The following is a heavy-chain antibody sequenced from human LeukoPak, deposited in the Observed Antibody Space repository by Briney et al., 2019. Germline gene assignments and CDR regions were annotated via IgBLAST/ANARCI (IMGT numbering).Heavy chain of an antibody. CDR3: AKDTPAIAAAGGIDY. J-gene: IGHJ4*02. CDR1: GFTFHDYA. Sequence: GGSLRLSCAASGFTFHDYAMHWVRQAPGKGLEWVSLISGDGGSTYYADSVKGRFTISRDNSKNSLYLQMNSLRTEDTALYYCAKDTPAIAAAGGIDYWGQGTLVTVSS. V-gene: IGHV3-43*02. CDR2: ISGDGGST. D-gene: IGHD6-13*01.